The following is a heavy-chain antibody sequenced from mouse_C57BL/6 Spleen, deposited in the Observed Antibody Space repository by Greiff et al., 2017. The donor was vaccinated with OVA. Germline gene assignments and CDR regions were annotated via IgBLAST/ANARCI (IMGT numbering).Heavy chain of an antibody. J-gene: IGHJ4*01. CDR2: INYDGSST. D-gene: IGHD1-1*01. Sequence: EVKLVESEGGLVQPGSSMKLSCTASGFTFSDYYMAWVRQVPEKGLEWVANINYDGSSTYYLDSLKSRFIISRDNAKNILYLQRSSLKSEDTATYYCARGGSSYSYYAMDYWGQGTSVTVSS. CDR3: ARGGSSYSYYAMDY. CDR1: GFTFSDYY. V-gene: IGHV5-16*01.